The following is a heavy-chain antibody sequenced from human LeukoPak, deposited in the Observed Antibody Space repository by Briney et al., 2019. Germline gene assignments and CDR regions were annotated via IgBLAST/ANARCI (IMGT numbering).Heavy chain of an antibody. Sequence: SETLSFTCTVSGGSISGSSYYWGWIRQPPGKGLEWLGSIYYSGSTYYKPSLKSRVTISLDTSKNHFYLKLSSVTAADTAVYYCARGSYDILTGYSTLGEYWGQGTLVTVSS. V-gene: IGHV4-39*02. CDR1: GGSISGSSYY. CDR2: IYYSGST. D-gene: IGHD3-9*01. CDR3: ARGSYDILTGYSTLGEY. J-gene: IGHJ4*02.